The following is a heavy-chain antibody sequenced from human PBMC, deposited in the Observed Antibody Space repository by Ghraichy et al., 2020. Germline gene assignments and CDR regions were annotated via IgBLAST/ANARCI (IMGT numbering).Heavy chain of an antibody. J-gene: IGHJ4*02. CDR1: GGSISSRRYY. V-gene: IGHV4-39*01. Sequence: SETLSLTCTVSGGSISSRRYYWDWIRQPPGKGLEWIGSIHNSGSTYYNPSLKSRVTISEDTSKNQFSLKLSSVTATDTAVYYCARRPTGYFDYWGQGTLVTVSS. CDR2: IHNSGST. CDR3: ARRPTGYFDY.